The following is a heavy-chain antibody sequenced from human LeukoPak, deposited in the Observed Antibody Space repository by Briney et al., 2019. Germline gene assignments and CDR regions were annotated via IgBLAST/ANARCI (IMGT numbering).Heavy chain of an antibody. J-gene: IGHJ4*02. CDR1: GFTFSDYY. V-gene: IGHV3-11*01. Sequence: GGSLRLSCAASGFTFSDYYMSWIRQAPGKGLEWVSYISSSGSTIYYADSVRGRFTISRDNAKNTLYLQMNSLRAEDTAVYYCAREISGERTYYFDYWGQGTLVTVSS. D-gene: IGHD1-26*01. CDR2: ISSSGSTI. CDR3: AREISGERTYYFDY.